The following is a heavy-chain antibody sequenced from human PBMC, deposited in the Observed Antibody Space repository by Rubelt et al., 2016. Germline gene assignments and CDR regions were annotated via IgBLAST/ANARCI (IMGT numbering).Heavy chain of an antibody. D-gene: IGHD3-10*01. J-gene: IGHJ3*02. V-gene: IGHV4-61*05. CDR1: GGSISSSSYY. Sequence: QLQLQESGPGLVKPSETLSLTCTVSGGSISSSSYYWGWIRQPPGKGLEWIGYIYYSGSTNYSPSLKSRVTISVDTSRNQFSLKLSSVTAADTAVNYWARHGAGSSPVKIWGQGTMVTVSS. CDR2: IYYSGST. CDR3: ARHGAGSSPVKI.